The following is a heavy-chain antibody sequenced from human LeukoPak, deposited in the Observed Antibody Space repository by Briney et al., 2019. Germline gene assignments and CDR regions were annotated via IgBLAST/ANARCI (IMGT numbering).Heavy chain of an antibody. J-gene: IGHJ4*02. CDR2: IKQDGSEK. CDR1: GLTFSSYW. D-gene: IGHD3-22*01. Sequence: GGSLRLSCAASGLTFSSYWMSWVRQAPGKGLEWVANIKQDGSEKYYVDSVKGRFTISRDNAKNSLYPQMNSLRAEDTAVYYCARGGTYYYDSSGYDRPTDYWGQGTLVTVSS. V-gene: IGHV3-7*01. CDR3: ARGGTYYYDSSGYDRPTDY.